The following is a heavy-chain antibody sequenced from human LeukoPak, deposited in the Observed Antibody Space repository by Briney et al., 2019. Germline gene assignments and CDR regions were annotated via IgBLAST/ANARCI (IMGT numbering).Heavy chain of an antibody. Sequence: GGSLRLSCAASGFTFSSYAMSWVRQAPGKGLEWVSTFSGSGGNTYYADSVKGRFTISRDNSKNTLYLQMNSLRAEDTAVYYCAKGGGSGSRDAFDIWGQGTMVTVSS. D-gene: IGHD3-10*01. V-gene: IGHV3-23*01. CDR3: AKGGGSGSRDAFDI. CDR1: GFTFSSYA. CDR2: FSGSGGNT. J-gene: IGHJ3*02.